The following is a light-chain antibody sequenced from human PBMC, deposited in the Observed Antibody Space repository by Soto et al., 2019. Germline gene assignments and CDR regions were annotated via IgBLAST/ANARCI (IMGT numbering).Light chain of an antibody. CDR2: GAS. CDR3: QQYRRSPLT. CDR1: QSVSSSY. V-gene: IGKV3-20*01. J-gene: IGKJ3*01. Sequence: EIVLTQSPGTLSLSPGERATLSCRASQSVSSSYLAWYQQKPGQAPRLLIYGASSRATGIPDRFSGSGSGTSFTLSISRMEPEDFEVYYGQQYRRSPLTFGPGTKVEIK.